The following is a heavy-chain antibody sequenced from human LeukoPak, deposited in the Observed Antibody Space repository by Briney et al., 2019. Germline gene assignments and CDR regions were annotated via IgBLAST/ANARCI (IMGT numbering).Heavy chain of an antibody. CDR2: INLNSGGT. J-gene: IGHJ4*02. D-gene: IGHD1-7*01. CDR3: ARKETGNYYFDY. CDR1: GYTITDYF. Sequence: ASVKVSCKASGYTITDYFMHWARQAPGQGLEWMGRINLNSGGTIFAQKFLGRVTMTRDTSISTAYVEVSRLRSDDTAVYYCARKETGNYYFDYWGQGTLVTVSS. V-gene: IGHV1-2*06.